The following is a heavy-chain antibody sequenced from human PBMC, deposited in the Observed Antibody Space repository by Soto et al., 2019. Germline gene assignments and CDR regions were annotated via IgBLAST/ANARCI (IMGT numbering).Heavy chain of an antibody. J-gene: IGHJ4*02. Sequence: GGSLRLSCAASGFTFSSYAMNWVRQAPGKGLEWVSVISGSGGSTYYADSVKGRFTISRDNSKDTLYLQMNSLRAEDTAVYYCAKRNYGSEFDYWGQGTLVTVSS. V-gene: IGHV3-23*01. D-gene: IGHD3-10*01. CDR1: GFTFSSYA. CDR2: ISGSGGST. CDR3: AKRNYGSEFDY.